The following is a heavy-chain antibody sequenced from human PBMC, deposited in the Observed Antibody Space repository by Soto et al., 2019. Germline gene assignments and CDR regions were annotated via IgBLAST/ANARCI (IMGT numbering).Heavy chain of an antibody. CDR2: IKSKTDGGTT. J-gene: IGHJ2*01. D-gene: IGHD5-12*01. V-gene: IGHV3-15*01. CDR3: ATASSGFARYFDL. Sequence: EEQLVESGGGLVKPGGSLRLSCAASGTTFSNAWMSWVRQAPGKGLEWIGRIKSKTDGGTTDYVAPVKDRFTISRDDSKNPLYLQMNSLKTEDTAVYYCATASSGFARYFDLWGRGTLVTVSS. CDR1: GTTFSNAW.